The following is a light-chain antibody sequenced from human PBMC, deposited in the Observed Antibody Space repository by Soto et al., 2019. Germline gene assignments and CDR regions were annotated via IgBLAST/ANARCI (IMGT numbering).Light chain of an antibody. Sequence: QSVLTQPASVSGSPGQSITISCTGTSSDVGHYNYVSWYQQHPGKAPKLMIYEVTNRPSEVPDRFSGSKSGNTASLTVSGLQAEDEADYYCSSYAGSKNYVIFGGGTKLTVL. CDR1: SSDVGHYNY. CDR3: SSYAGSKNYVI. V-gene: IGLV2-8*01. CDR2: EVT. J-gene: IGLJ2*01.